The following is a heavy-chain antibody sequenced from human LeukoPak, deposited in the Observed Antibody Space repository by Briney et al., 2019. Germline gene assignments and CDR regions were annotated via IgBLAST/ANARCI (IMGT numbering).Heavy chain of an antibody. CDR3: ARSYAHDY. CDR2: INHSGST. D-gene: IGHD2-2*01. CDR1: GGSFSGDY. J-gene: IGHJ4*02. Sequence: SETLSLTCAVYGGSFSGDYWSWIRQPAGKGLEWIGEINHSGSTNYNPSLKSRVTISVDTSKNQFSLKLSSVTAADTAVYYCARSYAHDYWGQGTLVTVSS. V-gene: IGHV4-34*01.